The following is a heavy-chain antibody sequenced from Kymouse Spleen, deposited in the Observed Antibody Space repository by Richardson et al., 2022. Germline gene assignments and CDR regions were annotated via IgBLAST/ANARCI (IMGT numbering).Heavy chain of an antibody. CDR1: GGSFSGYY. J-gene: IGHJ3*02. CDR3: ARFITGTFDAFDI. Sequence: QVQLQQWGAGLLKPSETLSLTCAVYGGSFSGYYWSWIRQPPGKGLEWIGEINHSGSTNYNPSLKSRVTISVDTSKNQFSLKLSSVTAADTAVYYCARFITGTFDAFDIWGQGTMVTVSS. V-gene: IGHV4-34*01. CDR2: INHSGST. D-gene: IGHD1-7*01.